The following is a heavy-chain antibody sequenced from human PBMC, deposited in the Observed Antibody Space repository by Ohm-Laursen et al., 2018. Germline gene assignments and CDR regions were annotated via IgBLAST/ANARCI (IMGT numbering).Heavy chain of an antibody. V-gene: IGHV4-61*01. CDR2: IYYSGST. CDR1: GGSVSSPIYY. Sequence: TLSLTCTVSGGSVSSPIYYWSWIRQPPGKGLECIGYIYYSGSTKYNPSLKSRVTISIDTPKNQFSLKLNSVTAEDTAVYFCARDLSTPYDLVVMVYASYYFDYWGQGTLVTVSS. J-gene: IGHJ4*02. D-gene: IGHD2-8*01. CDR3: ARDLSTPYDLVVMVYASYYFDY.